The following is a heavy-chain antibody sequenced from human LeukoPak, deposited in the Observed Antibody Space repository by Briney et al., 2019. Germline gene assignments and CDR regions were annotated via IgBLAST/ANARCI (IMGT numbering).Heavy chain of an antibody. CDR3: ARGYSSSWLDY. V-gene: IGHV1-2*06. CDR2: INPNSGGT. Sequence: ASVKVSCKASGYTFTAFYMHWVRQAPGQGLEWMGRINPNSGGTKYAQKFQGRVTMTTDTSINTASLELSRLGSDDTAVYYCARGYSSSWLDYWGQGTLVTVSS. CDR1: GYTFTAFY. D-gene: IGHD6-13*01. J-gene: IGHJ4*02.